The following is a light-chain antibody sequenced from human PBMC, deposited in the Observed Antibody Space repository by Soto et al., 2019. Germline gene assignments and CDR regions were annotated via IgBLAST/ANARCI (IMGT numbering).Light chain of an antibody. CDR1: QSISSS. CDR3: QQYNNWPTAIT. Sequence: DMQMTQSPSTLSASIGDRVTITCRASQSISSSLNWYQWKPGKAPNLLIYAASSLQSGVPSRFSGSGSETDFTLTISSLQPEDFAIYYCQQYNNWPTAITFGQGTRLEIK. V-gene: IGKV1-39*01. CDR2: AAS. J-gene: IGKJ5*01.